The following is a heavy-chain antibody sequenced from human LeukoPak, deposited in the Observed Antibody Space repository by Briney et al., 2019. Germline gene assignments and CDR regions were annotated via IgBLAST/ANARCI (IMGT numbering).Heavy chain of an antibody. CDR1: GLTFSIYA. V-gene: IGHV3-23*01. CDR3: AKDPLIVGATRLFDY. CDR2: ISGSGGST. Sequence: PGGSERLFCAASGLTFSIYAMSWARQARGEGLEWVSAISGSGGSTYYADSVKGRFTISRDNSKNTLYLQTNSLRAEDTAVYYCAKDPLIVGATRLFDYWGQRTLVTVSS. J-gene: IGHJ4*02. D-gene: IGHD1-26*01.